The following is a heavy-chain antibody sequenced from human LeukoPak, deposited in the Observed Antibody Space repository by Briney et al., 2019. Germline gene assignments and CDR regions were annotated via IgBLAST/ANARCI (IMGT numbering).Heavy chain of an antibody. J-gene: IGHJ5*02. CDR3: ASRYCSSTSCYKGNWFDP. CDR2: INAGNGNT. V-gene: IGHV1-3*01. CDR1: GYTFTSYA. D-gene: IGHD2-2*02. Sequence: ASVKVSCKASGYTFTSYAMHWVRQAPGQRLEWMGWINAGNGNTKYSQKFQGTVTITRDTSTSTAYMELSSLRSEDTAVYYCASRYCSSTSCYKGNWFDPWGQGTLVTVSS.